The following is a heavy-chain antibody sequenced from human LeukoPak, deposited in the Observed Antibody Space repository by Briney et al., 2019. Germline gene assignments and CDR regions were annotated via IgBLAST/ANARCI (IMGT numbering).Heavy chain of an antibody. Sequence: GGSRRLSCLGSGFGFSNYWMTWLRQAPGEGLEWVANIKEDGSVIYYADSVKGRFTISRDNSKNTLYLQMNSLRAEDTAVYYCAGQADVVTDIDFWGQGTLVTVSS. D-gene: IGHD2-21*02. V-gene: IGHV3-7*03. CDR2: IKEDGSVI. CDR1: GFGFSNYW. J-gene: IGHJ4*02. CDR3: AGQADVVTDIDF.